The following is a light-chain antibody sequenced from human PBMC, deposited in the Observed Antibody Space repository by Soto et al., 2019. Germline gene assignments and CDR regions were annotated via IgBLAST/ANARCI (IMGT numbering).Light chain of an antibody. CDR3: QQRSNWPPKLT. Sequence: EIVLTQSPGTLSLSPGERATLSCRASQSVRSNYLAWYQQKPDQAPSLLIYDASSRATGIPDRFSGSGSGTDFTLTISSLEPEDFAVYYCQQRSNWPPKLTFGGGTKVDIK. CDR1: QSVRSNY. CDR2: DAS. V-gene: IGKV3D-20*02. J-gene: IGKJ4*01.